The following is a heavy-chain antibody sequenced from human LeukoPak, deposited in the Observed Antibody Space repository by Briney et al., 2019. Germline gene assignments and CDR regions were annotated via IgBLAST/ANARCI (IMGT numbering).Heavy chain of an antibody. CDR2: IRYDGSNK. J-gene: IGHJ4*02. Sequence: PGGSLRLSCAASGFTFSSYGMHWVRQAPGKGLEWVAFIRYDGSNKYYADSVKGRFTISRDNSKNTLYLQMNSLRAEDTAVYYCAKDSWATIFGVXTHTXXWGQGTLVTVX. V-gene: IGHV3-30*02. CDR3: AKDSWATIFGVXTHTXX. CDR1: GFTFSSYG. D-gene: IGHD3-3*01.